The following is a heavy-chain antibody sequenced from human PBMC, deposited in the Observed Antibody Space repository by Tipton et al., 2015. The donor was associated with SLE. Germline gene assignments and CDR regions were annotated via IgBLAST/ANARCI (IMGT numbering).Heavy chain of an antibody. J-gene: IGHJ6*03. CDR3: TRVVTVAGRGYYYYYYMDV. Sequence: QLVQSGGGLVRPGRSLRLSCTASGFSFGDYAMSWFRQAPGKGPEWVGFIRTRGNGGTTEYAASVKGRFTISRDDSKSIAYLQMNSLKSEDTAVYYCTRVVTVAGRGYYYYYYMDVWGKGTTVTVSS. CDR1: GFSFGDYA. D-gene: IGHD6-19*01. V-gene: IGHV3-49*03. CDR2: IRTRGNGGTT.